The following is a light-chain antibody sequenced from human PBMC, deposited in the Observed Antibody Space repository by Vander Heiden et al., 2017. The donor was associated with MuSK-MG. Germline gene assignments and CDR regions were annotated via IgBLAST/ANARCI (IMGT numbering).Light chain of an antibody. CDR2: AAS. V-gene: IGKV1-8*01. CDR1: QGISSY. CDR3: QQYYSYPPT. Sequence: AIRMRQSPSSFSASTGDRVTITCRASQGISSYLAWYQQKPGKAPKLLIYAASTLQSGVPSRFSGSGSGTDFTLTISCLQSEDFATYYCQQYYSYPPTFGPGTKVDIK. J-gene: IGKJ3*01.